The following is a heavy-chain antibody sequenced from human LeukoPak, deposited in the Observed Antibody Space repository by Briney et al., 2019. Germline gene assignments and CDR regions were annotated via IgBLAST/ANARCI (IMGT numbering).Heavy chain of an antibody. CDR3: ARDRGYYDSSELDY. D-gene: IGHD3-22*01. CDR2: INQDGGEI. Sequence: GGSLRLSCAASGFTFSSSWMTWVRQAPGKGLEWVASINQDGGEIHYVDSVKGRFTISRDNAKNSLYLQMNSLRAEDTAVYYCARDRGYYDSSELDYWGQGTLVTVSS. CDR1: GFTFSSSW. V-gene: IGHV3-7*01. J-gene: IGHJ4*02.